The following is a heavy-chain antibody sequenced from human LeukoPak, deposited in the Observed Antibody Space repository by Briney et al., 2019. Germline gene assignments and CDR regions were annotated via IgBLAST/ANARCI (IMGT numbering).Heavy chain of an antibody. J-gene: IGHJ4*02. Sequence: PGGSLRLSCAASGFTFSSYGMHWVRQAPGKGLEWVAFIRYDGSNKYYADSVKGRFTISRDNSKNTLYLQMNSLRAEDTAVYYCSSNPKSHFVRGVIRDWGQGTLVTVSS. CDR1: GFTFSSYG. CDR3: SSNPKSHFVRGVIRD. D-gene: IGHD3-10*01. V-gene: IGHV3-30*02. CDR2: IRYDGSNK.